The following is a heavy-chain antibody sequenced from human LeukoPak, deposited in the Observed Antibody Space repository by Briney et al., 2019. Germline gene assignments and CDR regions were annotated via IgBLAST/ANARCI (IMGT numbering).Heavy chain of an antibody. CDR1: GGTFIIYS. CDR3: AVLGGYNYASEYFDS. CDR2: IIPIIGME. Sequence: GASVKVSCKASGGTFIIYSITWVRQAPGQGPEWMGRIIPIIGMEGYAQKFQGRVTITADKSTSTAYMELSSLRSEDTAVYYCAVLGGYNYASEYFDSWGQGTLVTVSS. D-gene: IGHD5-18*01. V-gene: IGHV1-69*02. J-gene: IGHJ4*02.